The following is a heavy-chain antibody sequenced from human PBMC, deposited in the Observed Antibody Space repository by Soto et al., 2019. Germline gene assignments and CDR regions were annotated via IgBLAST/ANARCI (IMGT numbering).Heavy chain of an antibody. CDR1: GFTFSTYG. CDR3: AKDVYYDVLTGHYMYYGMDV. Sequence: QVQLVESGGGVVQPGRSLRLSCAASGFTFSTYGMHWVRQAPGKGLEWVAVISYDGSNKYYADSVKGRFTISRDNSKNTLYLQMNSLRAEDTAVYYCAKDVYYDVLTGHYMYYGMDVWGQGTTVTVSS. CDR2: ISYDGSNK. J-gene: IGHJ6*02. V-gene: IGHV3-30*18. D-gene: IGHD3-9*01.